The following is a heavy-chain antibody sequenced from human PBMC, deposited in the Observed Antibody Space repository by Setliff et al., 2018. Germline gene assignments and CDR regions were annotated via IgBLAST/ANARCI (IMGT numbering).Heavy chain of an antibody. V-gene: IGHV4-34*01. CDR1: GGSFSGYY. J-gene: IGHJ4*02. D-gene: IGHD6-13*01. Sequence: SETLSLTCAVYGGSFSGYYWSWIRQPPGKGLEWIGEINHSGSTNYNPSLKSRVTISVDTSKNQFSLKLSPVTAADTAVYYCARGGRISYRPSSSWYILDYWGQGTLVTVSS. CDR2: INHSGST. CDR3: ARGGRISYRPSSSWYILDY.